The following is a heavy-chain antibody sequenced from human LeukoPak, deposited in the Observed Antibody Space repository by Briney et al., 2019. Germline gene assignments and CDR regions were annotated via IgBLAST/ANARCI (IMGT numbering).Heavy chain of an antibody. V-gene: IGHV4-61*02. D-gene: IGHD5-18*01. CDR2: IYTSGST. CDR3: ARELDTAMVTYYFDY. CDR1: GGSISSGSYY. J-gene: IGHJ4*02. Sequence: SETLSLTCTVSGGSISSGSYYWSWIRQPAGKGLEWIGRIYTSGSTNYNPSLKSRVTISVDTSENQFSLKLSSVTAADTAVYYCARELDTAMVTYYFDYWGQGTLVTVSS.